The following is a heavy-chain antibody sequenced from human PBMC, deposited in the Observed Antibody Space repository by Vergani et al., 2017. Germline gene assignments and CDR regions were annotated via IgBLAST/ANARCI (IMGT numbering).Heavy chain of an antibody. CDR3: ASYDDILYWFDP. CDR2: IIPIFGTA. CDR1: GGTFSSYA. V-gene: IGHV1-69*01. D-gene: IGHD3-9*01. J-gene: IGHJ5*02. Sequence: QVQLVQSGAEVKKPGSSVKVSCKASGGTFSSYAISWVRQAPGQGLEWMGGIIPIFGTANYAQKLQGRVTITADESTSTAYMELNSLTSEDTAVYYCASYDDILYWFDPWGQGTLVTVSS.